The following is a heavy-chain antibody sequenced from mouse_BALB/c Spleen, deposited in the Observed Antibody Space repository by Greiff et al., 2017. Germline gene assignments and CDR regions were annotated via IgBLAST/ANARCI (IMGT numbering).Heavy chain of an antibody. J-gene: IGHJ4*01. D-gene: IGHD2-1*01. Sequence: VQLQQSGAELAKPGASVKMSCKASGYTFTSYWMHWVKQRPGQGLEWIGYINPSTGYTEYNQKFKDKATLTADKSSSTAYMQLSSLTSEDSAVYYCARSTGNYHAMDYWGQGTSVTVSS. V-gene: IGHV1-7*01. CDR3: ARSTGNYHAMDY. CDR1: GYTFTSYW. CDR2: INPSTGYT.